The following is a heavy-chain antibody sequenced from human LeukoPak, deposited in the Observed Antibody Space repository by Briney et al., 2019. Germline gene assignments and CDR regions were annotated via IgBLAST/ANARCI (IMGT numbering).Heavy chain of an antibody. V-gene: IGHV1-2*02. CDR3: ASLYYYDSSAGDYYYYGMDV. CDR1: GYTFTGYY. CDR2: INPNSGGT. D-gene: IGHD3-22*01. Sequence: GASVKVSCKASGYTFTGYYMHWVRQAPGQGLEWMGWINPNSGGTNYAQKFQGRVTMTRDTSISTAYMELSRLRSDDTAVYYCASLYYYDSSAGDYYYYGMDVWGKGTTVTVSS. J-gene: IGHJ6*04.